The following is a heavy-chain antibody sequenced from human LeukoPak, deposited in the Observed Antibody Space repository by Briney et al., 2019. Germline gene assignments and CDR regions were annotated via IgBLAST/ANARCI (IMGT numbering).Heavy chain of an antibody. J-gene: IGHJ6*02. V-gene: IGHV4-59*01. CDR2: IYYSGST. D-gene: IGHD6-6*01. Sequence: SETLSLTCTVSGGSISRYYWSWIRQPPGKGLEWIGYIYYSGSTNYNPSPKSRVTISVDTSKNQFSLKLSSVTAADTAVYYCARDRGSSEVYYYYYGMDVWGQGTTVTVSS. CDR3: ARDRGSSEVYYYYYGMDV. CDR1: GGSISRYY.